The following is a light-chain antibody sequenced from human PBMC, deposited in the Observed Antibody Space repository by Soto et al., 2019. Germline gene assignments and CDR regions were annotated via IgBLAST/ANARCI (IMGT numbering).Light chain of an antibody. V-gene: IGKV2-28*01. CDR2: LAF. J-gene: IGKJ4*01. CDR3: MQALRSPLT. Sequence: DIVMTQSPLSLPVTPGEPASISCRSSQSLLHSNGYTYLDWYLQKPGQSPQLLIYLAFNRASGATDRFSGSGSCTDFTLKISRVEAEDVGVYYCMQALRSPLTLRGGTKGDTK. CDR1: QSLLHSNGYTY.